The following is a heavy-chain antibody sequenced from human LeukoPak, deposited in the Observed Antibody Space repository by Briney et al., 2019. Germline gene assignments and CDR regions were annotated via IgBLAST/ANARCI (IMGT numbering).Heavy chain of an antibody. CDR2: ISGFNGIT. Sequence: ASVKVSCKASGYTFTNYGLSWLRQAPGQGLEWMGWISGFNGITNYAQRLQGRVTMTTDTSTNTAYMELRSLRSDDTAVYYCARDPGIYYHDSSGRFDYWGQGTLVTVSS. D-gene: IGHD3-22*01. V-gene: IGHV1-18*01. CDR3: ARDPGIYYHDSSGRFDY. J-gene: IGHJ4*02. CDR1: GYTFTNYG.